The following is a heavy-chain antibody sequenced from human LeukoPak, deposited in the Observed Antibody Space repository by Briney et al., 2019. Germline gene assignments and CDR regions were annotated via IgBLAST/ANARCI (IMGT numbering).Heavy chain of an antibody. Sequence: GGSLRLSCEGSGFTFSNYWMGWVRQAPGKGLQWVANIKTDGGEKYYVDSVKGRFTISRDNAKNSLYLQMNSLRAEDTAVYYCARGLMVRSGAFDIWGQGTMVTVSS. D-gene: IGHD2-8*01. CDR3: ARGLMVRSGAFDI. J-gene: IGHJ3*02. CDR2: IKTDGGEK. CDR1: GFTFSNYW. V-gene: IGHV3-7*01.